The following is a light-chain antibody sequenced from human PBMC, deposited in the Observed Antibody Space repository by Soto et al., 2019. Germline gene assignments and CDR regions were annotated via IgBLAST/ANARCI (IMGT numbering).Light chain of an antibody. V-gene: IGKV3-20*01. Sequence: EIVITQSPATLSVSPGERATLSCRASQSVSDTHLAWYQQKPGQPPRLLIYGASTRATGIPDRFSGRGSGTDFTLTISRLEPEDYAVYYCQQYGSSSTFGQGTKVDIK. CDR2: GAS. CDR1: QSVSDTH. J-gene: IGKJ1*01. CDR3: QQYGSSST.